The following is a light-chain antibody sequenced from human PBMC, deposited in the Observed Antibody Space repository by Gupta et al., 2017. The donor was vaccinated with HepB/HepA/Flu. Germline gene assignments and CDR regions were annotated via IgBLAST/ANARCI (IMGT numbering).Light chain of an antibody. V-gene: IGLV2-14*01. J-gene: IGLJ2*01. CDR3: SSFTYTTTLVV. CDR2: EVT. Sequence: QSALTQPASVSGSPGQSLTISCTGTSSEFGDFNSVSWYQQHPGKAPKLLISEVTNRPSGVSYRFSGSKSGNTASLTISGLQPEDEADYYCSSFTYTTTLVVFGGGTKLTVL. CDR1: SSEFGDFNS.